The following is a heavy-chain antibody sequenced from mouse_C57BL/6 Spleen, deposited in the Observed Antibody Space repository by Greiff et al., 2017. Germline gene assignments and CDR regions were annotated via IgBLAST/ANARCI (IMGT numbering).Heavy chain of an antibody. J-gene: IGHJ2*01. D-gene: IGHD1-1*01. CDR2: ISSGSSTI. Sequence: EVKLEESGGGLVKPGGSLKLSCAASGFTFSDYGMHWVRQAPEKGLEWVAYISSGSSTIYYADTVKGRFTISRDNAKNTLFLQMTSLRSEDTAMYYCARVITTVYYFDYWGQGTTLTVSS. CDR1: GFTFSDYG. CDR3: ARVITTVYYFDY. V-gene: IGHV5-17*01.